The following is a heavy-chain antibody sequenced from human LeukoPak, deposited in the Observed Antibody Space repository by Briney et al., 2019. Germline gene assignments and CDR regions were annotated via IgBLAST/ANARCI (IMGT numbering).Heavy chain of an antibody. V-gene: IGHV4-30-4*01. CDR1: GGSISSGDYY. D-gene: IGHD3-22*01. Sequence: SQTLSLTCTVSGGSISSGDYYWSWIRQPPGKGLEWIGYIYYSGSTYYNPPLKSRVTISVDTSKNQFSLKLSSVTAADTAVYYCARALYDSSGYLYDYWGQGTLVTVSS. CDR2: IYYSGST. J-gene: IGHJ4*02. CDR3: ARALYDSSGYLYDY.